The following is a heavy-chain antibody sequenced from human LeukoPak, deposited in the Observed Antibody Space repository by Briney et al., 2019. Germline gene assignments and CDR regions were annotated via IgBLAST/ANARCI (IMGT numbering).Heavy chain of an antibody. V-gene: IGHV3-23*01. CDR3: VKGGTDYDFWNDSSYSYYFDF. CDR1: GFTFGSYA. CDR2: INGRGGST. J-gene: IGHJ4*02. D-gene: IGHD3-3*01. Sequence: PGGSLRLSCVASGFTFGSYAMSWVRQAPGKGLEWVSYINGRGGSTSYADSVKGRLTISRDNSKSTLFLQMNSLRVEDTAIYYCVKGGTDYDFWNDSSYSYYFDFWGQGTLVTVSS.